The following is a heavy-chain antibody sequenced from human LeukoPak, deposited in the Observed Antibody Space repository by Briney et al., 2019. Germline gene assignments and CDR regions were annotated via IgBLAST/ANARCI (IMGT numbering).Heavy chain of an antibody. V-gene: IGHV3-7*04. D-gene: IGHD3-3*02. CDR1: GSTFSNYW. Sequence: GGSLRLSCAASGSTFSNYWMNWVRQAPGKGLEWVSYIKEDGSDKYHADSVKGRFIISRDNAKNSLYLQMNSLRAEDTAVYYCARDSQHLNFDYWGQGTLVTVSS. CDR2: IKEDGSDK. CDR3: ARDSQHLNFDY. J-gene: IGHJ4*02.